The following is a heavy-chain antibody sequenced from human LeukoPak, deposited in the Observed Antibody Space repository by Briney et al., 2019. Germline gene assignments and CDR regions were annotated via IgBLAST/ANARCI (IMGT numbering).Heavy chain of an antibody. J-gene: IGHJ4*02. CDR1: GFTFSSYS. Sequence: PGGSLRLSCAASGFTFSSYSVNWVRQAPGKGLEWVSSISSSSSYIYYADSVKGRFTISRDNAKNSLYLQMNSLRAEDTAVYYCAREARGSYFVDYWGQGTLVTVSS. CDR2: ISSSSSYI. D-gene: IGHD1-26*01. CDR3: AREARGSYFVDY. V-gene: IGHV3-21*01.